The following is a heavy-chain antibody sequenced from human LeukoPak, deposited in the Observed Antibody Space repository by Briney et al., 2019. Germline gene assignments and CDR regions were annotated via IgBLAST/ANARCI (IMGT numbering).Heavy chain of an antibody. Sequence: PGGSLRLSCAASGFTFSSYAMSWVRQAPGKGLEWVSAISGSGGSTYYADSVKGRFTISRDNSKNTLYLQMNSLKAEDTAVYYCAKDIFKSRTTTWGAFDIWGQGTMATVSS. J-gene: IGHJ3*02. D-gene: IGHD1-1*01. CDR2: ISGSGGST. CDR3: AKDIFKSRTTTWGAFDI. V-gene: IGHV3-23*01. CDR1: GFTFSSYA.